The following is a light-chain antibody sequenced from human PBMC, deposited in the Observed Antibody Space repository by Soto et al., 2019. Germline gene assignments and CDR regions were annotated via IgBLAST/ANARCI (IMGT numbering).Light chain of an antibody. Sequence: EIVMTQSPATLSVSPGERATLSCRASQSISSKVVWYQQKPGQAPRLLIYGASSRATGVPPRCIGSGCGTKYTLTTSSLLSDDFAVYYCQQYNIWSSITFGQGTRLEIK. CDR2: GAS. V-gene: IGKV3-15*01. CDR1: QSISSK. J-gene: IGKJ5*01. CDR3: QQYNIWSSIT.